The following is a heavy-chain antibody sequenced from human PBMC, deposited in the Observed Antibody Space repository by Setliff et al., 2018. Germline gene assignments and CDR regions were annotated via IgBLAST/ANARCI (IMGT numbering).Heavy chain of an antibody. J-gene: IGHJ4*02. CDR1: GFTFDDYA. CDR3: TRGTFSDFWSGNYYDY. D-gene: IGHD3-3*01. Sequence: PGGSLRLSCTASGFTFDDYAMHWVRQAPGKGLEWVSAISGSCGSTYYADSVKGQFAISRDNSKNTLYLQMNSLRAEDSAMYYCTRGTFSDFWSGNYYDYWGQGTLVTVSS. V-gene: IGHV3-23*01. CDR2: ISGSCGST.